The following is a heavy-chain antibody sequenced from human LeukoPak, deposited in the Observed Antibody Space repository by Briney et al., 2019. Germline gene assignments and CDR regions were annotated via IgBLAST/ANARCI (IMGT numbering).Heavy chain of an antibody. D-gene: IGHD3-16*01. CDR2: ISSSSTYI. CDR3: ARDGGYRFDP. Sequence: GGSLRLSCVASGSGFSFNTYNMIWVRQAPGKGLGWVSSISSSSTYIYYADSVKGRFTISRDNAKNSLYLQMNSLRAEDTAIYYCARDGGYRFDPWGHGTLVTVSS. V-gene: IGHV3-21*01. CDR1: GSGFSFNTYN. J-gene: IGHJ5*02.